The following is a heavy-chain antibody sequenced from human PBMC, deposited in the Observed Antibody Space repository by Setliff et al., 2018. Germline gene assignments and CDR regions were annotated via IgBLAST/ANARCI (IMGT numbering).Heavy chain of an antibody. D-gene: IGHD2-15*01. CDR1: GGSISSSSYY. J-gene: IGHJ4*02. CDR2: IYYSGST. CDR3: ARWMRSGQGLDC. V-gene: IGHV4-39*07. Sequence: SETLSLTCAVSGGSISSSSYYWGWIRQPPGKELEWIGNIYYSGSTYYSPSLKSRVTISVDTSKNQFSLKVTSVTAADTAVYYCARWMRSGQGLDCWGQGTLVTVSS.